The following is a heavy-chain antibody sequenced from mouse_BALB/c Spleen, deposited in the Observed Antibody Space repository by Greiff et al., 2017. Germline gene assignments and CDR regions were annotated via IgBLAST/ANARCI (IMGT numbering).Heavy chain of an antibody. CDR2: IWAGGST. CDR3: ARSTQGSYYAMDY. D-gene: IGHD2-1*01. Sequence: QGVESGPGLVAPSQSLSITCTVSGFSLTSYGVHWVRQPPGKGLEWLGVIWAGGSTNYNSALMSRLSISKDNSKSQVFLKMNSLQTDDTAMYYCARSTQGSYYAMDYWGQGTSVTVSS. CDR1: GFSLTSYG. V-gene: IGHV2-9*02. J-gene: IGHJ4*01.